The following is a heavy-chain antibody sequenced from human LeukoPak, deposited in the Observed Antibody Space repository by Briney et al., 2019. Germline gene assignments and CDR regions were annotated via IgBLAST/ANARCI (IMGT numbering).Heavy chain of an antibody. V-gene: IGHV3-53*01. CDR1: GFTVSNNY. Sequence: GGSLRLSCKASGFTVSNNYMNWVRQAPGKGLEWVALIYSGGTTNYADPVKGRFTISRDNSKNTLYLQMTNVRVEDTAVYYCARDPPGIAASVSGGWGQGTLVTVSS. CDR3: ARDPPGIAASVSGG. CDR2: IYSGGTT. J-gene: IGHJ4*02. D-gene: IGHD6-13*01.